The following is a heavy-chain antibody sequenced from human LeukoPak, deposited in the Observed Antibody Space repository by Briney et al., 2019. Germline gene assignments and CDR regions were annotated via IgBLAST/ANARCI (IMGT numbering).Heavy chain of an antibody. J-gene: IGHJ4*02. CDR1: GGSISSYY. D-gene: IGHD6-13*01. CDR2: IYTSGST. CDR3: ARDGQGKEQQQLAYFDY. Sequence: SETLSLTCTVSGGSISSYYWSWIRQPAGKGLEWIGRIYTSGSTNYNPSLKSRVTMSVDTSKNQYSLKLSSVTDADTAVYYCARDGQGKEQQQLAYFDYWGQGTLVTVSS. V-gene: IGHV4-4*07.